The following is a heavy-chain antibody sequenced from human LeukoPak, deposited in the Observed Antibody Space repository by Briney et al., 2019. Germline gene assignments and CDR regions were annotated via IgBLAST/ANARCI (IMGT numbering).Heavy chain of an antibody. D-gene: IGHD6-6*01. J-gene: IGHJ5*02. CDR3: ARGEYSSSARWFDP. V-gene: IGHV4-59*01. CDR1: GGSISSYH. Sequence: SETLSLTCTVSGGSISSYHWTWIRQPPGKGLEWIGYIYYSGCTNYNPSLKSRVTISVDTSKNQFSLKLSSVTAADTAVYYCARGEYSSSARWFDPWGQGTLVTVSS. CDR2: IYYSGCT.